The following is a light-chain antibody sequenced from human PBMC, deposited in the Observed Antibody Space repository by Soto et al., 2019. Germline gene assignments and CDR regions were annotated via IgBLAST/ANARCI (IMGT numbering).Light chain of an antibody. CDR3: QQYNNWPFPSWT. J-gene: IGKJ1*01. V-gene: IGKV3-15*01. CDR1: QSVSSN. CDR2: GAS. Sequence: EIVMTQSPATLSVSPGERATLSCRASQSVSSNLAWYQQKPGQAPRLLIYGASTRSTGIPARFSGSGSATEFPLAISSLQSEDFAVYYCQQYNNWPFPSWTFGQGTKVEIK.